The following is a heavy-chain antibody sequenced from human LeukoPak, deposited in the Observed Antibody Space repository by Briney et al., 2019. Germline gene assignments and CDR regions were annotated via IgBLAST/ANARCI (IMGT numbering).Heavy chain of an antibody. D-gene: IGHD3-22*01. V-gene: IGHV3-21*01. CDR2: ITSSSTYK. CDR1: GFSLSSYN. CDR3: AREIGYYYDSSGYYDY. Sequence: GRSLRLSCAASGFSLSSYNMNWVRQAPGKGLEWVSSITSSSTYKFYADSVKGRFTISRDNAKNSLFLEMNSLRAEDTAVYYCAREIGYYYDSSGYYDYWGQRALVTVSS. J-gene: IGHJ4*02.